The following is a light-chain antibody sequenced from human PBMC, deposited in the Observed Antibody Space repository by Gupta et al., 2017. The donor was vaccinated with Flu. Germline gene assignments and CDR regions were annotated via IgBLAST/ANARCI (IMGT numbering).Light chain of an antibody. CDR3: NSRETTDNNKVV. Sequence: QTVRTTWKADSFRGCDARCYPQTTGQAPDLLLYAKNIRRSGATARCSGSSSGTTAAFTITGAPAEEEAAYYCNSRETTDNNKVVFGGGTKLTVL. CDR2: AKN. CDR1: SFRGCD. V-gene: IGLV3-19*01. J-gene: IGLJ2*01.